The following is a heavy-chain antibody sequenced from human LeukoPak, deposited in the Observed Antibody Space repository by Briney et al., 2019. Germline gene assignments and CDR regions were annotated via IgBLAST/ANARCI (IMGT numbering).Heavy chain of an antibody. CDR3: ARVLRAAAGTRLAYPA. CDR2: IKTNSGGT. D-gene: IGHD6-13*01. V-gene: IGHV1-2*02. CDR1: GYTFTGYY. Sequence: ASVKVSSTTLGYTFTGYYMHWVRETPGHGVERMGWIKTNSGGTHYAQKFQGRVTMTRNTSISTAYMELSRLRSDDTAGYYCARVLRAAAGTRLAYPAWGQGTLVTVSS. J-gene: IGHJ4*02.